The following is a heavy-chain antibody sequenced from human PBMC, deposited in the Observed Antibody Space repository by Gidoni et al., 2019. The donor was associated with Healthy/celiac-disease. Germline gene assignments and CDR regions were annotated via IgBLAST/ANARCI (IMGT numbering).Heavy chain of an antibody. J-gene: IGHJ3*02. CDR3: ARVSPYYYDSSGYYRHNAFDI. CDR2: IYYSGST. Sequence: QVQLQESGPGLVKPSETLSLTCTVSGGSISSYYWSWIRQPPGKGLEWIGYIYYSGSTNYNPSLKSRVTISVDTSKNQFSLKLSSVTAADTAVYYCARVSPYYYDSSGYYRHNAFDIWGQGTMVTVSS. CDR1: GGSISSYY. D-gene: IGHD3-22*01. V-gene: IGHV4-59*01.